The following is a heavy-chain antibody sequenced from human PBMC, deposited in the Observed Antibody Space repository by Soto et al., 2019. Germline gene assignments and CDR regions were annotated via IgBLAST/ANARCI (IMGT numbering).Heavy chain of an antibody. Sequence: EVQLVESGGGLIQSGGSLRLSCAASGFTVSNNYMSWVRQAPGKGLEWVSVIYSGGSTYYADSVKGRFTSSRDNSKNTLSLQMNSMRTEDTAVYYCATGDGSFFFEYWGQGTLVTVSS. CDR3: ATGDGSFFFEY. V-gene: IGHV3-53*01. CDR2: IYSGGST. J-gene: IGHJ4*02. CDR1: GFTVSNNY. D-gene: IGHD3-16*02.